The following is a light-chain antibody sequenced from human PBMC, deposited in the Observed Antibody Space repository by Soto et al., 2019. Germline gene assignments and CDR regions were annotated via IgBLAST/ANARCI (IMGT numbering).Light chain of an antibody. Sequence: EIVMTQSPATLSVSPGERATLSCSASQSVNRNLAWYQQKPGQAPRLLISAASTRATGIPARFSGSGSETEFTLTISSLQSEDFAVYYCQQYNNWWTFGQGTKVEMK. CDR2: AAS. J-gene: IGKJ1*01. CDR3: QQYNNWWT. V-gene: IGKV3-15*01. CDR1: QSVNRN.